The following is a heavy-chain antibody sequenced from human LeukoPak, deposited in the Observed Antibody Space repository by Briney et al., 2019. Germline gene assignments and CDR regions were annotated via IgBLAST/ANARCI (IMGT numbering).Heavy chain of an antibody. CDR1: GYTLTSYG. D-gene: IGHD3-22*01. J-gene: IGHJ4*02. Sequence: GASVKVSCKASGYTLTSYGISWVRQAPGQGLEWMGWISAYNGNTNYAQKLQGRVTMTTDTSTSTAYMALRSLRSDDTAVYYCARVRGYYYSSGPRDYWGQGTLVTVSS. CDR3: ARVRGYYYSSGPRDY. CDR2: ISAYNGNT. V-gene: IGHV1-18*01.